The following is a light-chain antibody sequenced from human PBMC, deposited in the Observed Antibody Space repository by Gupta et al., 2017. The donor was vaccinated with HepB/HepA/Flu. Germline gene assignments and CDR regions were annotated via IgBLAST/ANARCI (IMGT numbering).Light chain of an antibody. Sequence: QSASTQPAPLSASAAQSLTISSTGTSSSVGGYNYVSWYQQHPGKAPKLLIYNVSNRPSGVSNRFSASKSGNTASLTISGLQAEDEADYYCSAYTGSSTLVVFGRGTKLTVL. CDR1: SSSVGGYNY. CDR2: NVS. J-gene: IGLJ2*01. CDR3: SAYTGSSTLVV. V-gene: IGLV2-14*01.